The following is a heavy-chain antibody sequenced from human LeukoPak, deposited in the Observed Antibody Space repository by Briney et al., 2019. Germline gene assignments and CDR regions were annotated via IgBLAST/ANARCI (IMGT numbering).Heavy chain of an antibody. CDR2: INDKSGDT. V-gene: IGHV1-2*02. D-gene: IGHD2-21*01. Sequence: ASVTVSCKASGYTFTGYFMHWVRQAPGQGPEWMGWINDKSGDTKSAQKFQGRVTMTRDTSISTAYMELSSLTSDDTALYYCAREYCSGDWYSAGFDSWGQGTLVTVSS. CDR3: AREYCSGDWYSAGFDS. J-gene: IGHJ4*02. CDR1: GYTFTGYF.